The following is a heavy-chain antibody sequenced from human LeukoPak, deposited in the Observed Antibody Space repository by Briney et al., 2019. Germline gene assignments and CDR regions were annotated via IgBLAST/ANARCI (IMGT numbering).Heavy chain of an antibody. V-gene: IGHV3-9*01. Sequence: GGSLRLSCAASGFTFDDYAMHWVRQAPGKGLEWVSGISWNSGSIGYADSVKGRFAISRDNSKNTLHLQMNSLRAEDTAVYYCARGGVVVPAAMPFYYFDYWGQGTLVTVSS. CDR2: ISWNSGSI. CDR1: GFTFDDYA. D-gene: IGHD2-2*01. J-gene: IGHJ4*02. CDR3: ARGGVVVPAAMPFYYFDY.